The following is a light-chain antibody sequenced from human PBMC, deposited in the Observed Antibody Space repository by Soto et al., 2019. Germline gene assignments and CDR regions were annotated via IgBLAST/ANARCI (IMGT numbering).Light chain of an antibody. CDR3: QQYDKWWT. CDR1: QSVSSN. J-gene: IGKJ1*01. Sequence: ETVMTQSPATLSVSPGERAILSCRASQSVSSNLAWYQQKPGQAPRLLIYRTSTRATGIPARFSGSGSGTEFTLTISSLQSEDFGVYYCQQYDKWWTFGQGTKVDIK. V-gene: IGKV3D-15*01. CDR2: RTS.